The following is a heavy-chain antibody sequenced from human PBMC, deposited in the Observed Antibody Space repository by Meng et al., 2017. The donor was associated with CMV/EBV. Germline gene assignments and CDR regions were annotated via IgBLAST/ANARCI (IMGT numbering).Heavy chain of an antibody. D-gene: IGHD5-12*01. CDR1: GFAFSKNG. J-gene: IGHJ4*02. CDR3: VKDLATRYSHDY. V-gene: IGHV3-30*18. Sequence: CAASGFAFSKNGMHWVHQAQGRGLKWLAFISYDATKKYYAGCVKGRFTISRDNSKNTLYQQMDSLRAEDTALYYCVKDLATRYSHDYWGQGTLVTVSS. CDR2: ISYDATKK.